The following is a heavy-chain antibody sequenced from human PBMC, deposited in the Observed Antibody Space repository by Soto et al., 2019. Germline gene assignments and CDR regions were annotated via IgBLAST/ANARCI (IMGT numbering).Heavy chain of an antibody. D-gene: IGHD5-12*01. CDR1: GYTFTSYA. CDR2: INAGNGNT. V-gene: IGHV1-3*01. CDR3: ATDPLYSGYDADYYYYYMDV. Sequence: ASVKVSCKASGYTFTSYAMRWVRQAPGQRLEWMGWINAGNGNTKYSQKFQGRVTITRDTSASTAYMELSSLRSEDTAVYYCATDPLYSGYDADYYYYYMDVWGKGTTVTVSS. J-gene: IGHJ6*03.